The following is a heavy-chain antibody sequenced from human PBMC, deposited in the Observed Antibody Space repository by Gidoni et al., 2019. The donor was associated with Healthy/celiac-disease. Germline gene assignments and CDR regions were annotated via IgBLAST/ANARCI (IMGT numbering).Heavy chain of an antibody. J-gene: IGHJ4*02. Sequence: VQPVASGGGVVQPGRSLRRSCAASGFTFSSYGMHWVRQAPGKGLEWVAVIWYDGSNKDYADSVKGRFTISRDNSKNTLYLQMNSLRAEETAVYYCATGGGYWGQGTLVTVSS. D-gene: IGHD3-10*01. CDR2: IWYDGSNK. V-gene: IGHV3-33*01. CDR3: ATGGGY. CDR1: GFTFSSYG.